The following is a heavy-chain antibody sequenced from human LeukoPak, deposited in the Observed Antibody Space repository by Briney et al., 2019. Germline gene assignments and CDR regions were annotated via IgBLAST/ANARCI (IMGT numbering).Heavy chain of an antibody. V-gene: IGHV3-7*01. J-gene: IGHJ4*02. CDR2: IKQDGSEK. D-gene: IGHD2-15*01. CDR1: GFTFSSYW. CDR3: ARDVYCSGGSCYVVRYFDY. Sequence: GGSLRLSCAASGFTFSSYWMSWVRQAPGKGLEWVANIKQDGSEKYYVDSVKGRFTISRDNAKNSLYLQMNSLRAEDTVVYCCARDVYCSGGSCYVVRYFDYWGQGTLVTVSS.